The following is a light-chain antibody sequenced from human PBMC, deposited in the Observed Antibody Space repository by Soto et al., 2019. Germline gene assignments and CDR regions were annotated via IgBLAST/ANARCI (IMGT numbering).Light chain of an antibody. V-gene: IGLV2-14*01. J-gene: IGLJ1*01. CDR3: SSFTSSSTLV. CDR2: DVN. Sequence: QSVLTQPASVSGSPGQSITISCTGTSSDVGGFDYVAWYQQYPGKAPKLMIYDVNNRPSGVSNRFSGSKSGNTASLTISGLQAEDVAEYYCSSFTSSSTLVFGTATKVTVL. CDR1: SSDVGGFDY.